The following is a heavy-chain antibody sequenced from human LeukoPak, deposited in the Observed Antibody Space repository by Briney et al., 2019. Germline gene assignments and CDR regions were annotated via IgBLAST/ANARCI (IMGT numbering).Heavy chain of an antibody. CDR1: GFTFSSYS. Sequence: PEGSLRLSCAASGFTFSSYSMNWVRQAPGKGLEWVSSISSSSSYIYYADSVKGRFTISRDNAKNSLYLQMNSLRAEDTAVYYCARGYSSSTSCYGYYYYGMDVWGQGTTVTVSS. CDR3: ARGYSSSTSCYGYYYYGMDV. CDR2: ISSSSSYI. D-gene: IGHD2-2*01. V-gene: IGHV3-21*01. J-gene: IGHJ6*02.